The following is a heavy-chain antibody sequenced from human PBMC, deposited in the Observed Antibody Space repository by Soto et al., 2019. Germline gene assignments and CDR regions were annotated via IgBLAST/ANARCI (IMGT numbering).Heavy chain of an antibody. CDR2: IIPIFGTA. CDR3: AREGSSGWYRYFDY. CDR1: GGTFSSYA. D-gene: IGHD6-19*01. J-gene: IGHJ4*02. V-gene: IGHV1-69*01. Sequence: QVQLVQSGAEVKKPGSSVKVSCKASGGTFSSYAISWVRQAPGQGLEWMGGIIPIFGTANYAQKFQGRVTITADESTSTDYMELSSLRSEDTAVYYCAREGSSGWYRYFDYWGQGTLVTVSS.